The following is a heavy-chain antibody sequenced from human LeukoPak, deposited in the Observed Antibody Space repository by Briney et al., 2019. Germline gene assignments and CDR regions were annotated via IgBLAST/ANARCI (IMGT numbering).Heavy chain of an antibody. J-gene: IGHJ4*02. D-gene: IGHD3-10*01. CDR2: INSDGSST. CDR3: ARGGWFIVDY. V-gene: IGHV3-74*01. Sequence: GRSLRLSCAASGFTFEDYAMHWVRQAPGKGLVWVSRINSDGSSTSYADSVKGRFTISRDNAKNTLYLQMNSLRAEDTAVYYCARGGWFIVDYWGQGTLVTVSS. CDR1: GFTFEDYA.